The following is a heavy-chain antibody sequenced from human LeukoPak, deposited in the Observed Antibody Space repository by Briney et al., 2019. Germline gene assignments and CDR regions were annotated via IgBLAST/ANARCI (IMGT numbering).Heavy chain of an antibody. J-gene: IGHJ4*02. V-gene: IGHV3-7*04. CDR2: INQDGSRT. Sequence: GGPLRLSCAASGFTFSDSWLTWVRQAPGNGLEWVANINQDGSRTSYVDSVRSRFTISRDNAKNTLYLQMNSLRAEDTGVYYCARDQTRDSPDYWGQGTLVTVSS. D-gene: IGHD2-15*01. CDR3: ARDQTRDSPDY. CDR1: GFTFSDSW.